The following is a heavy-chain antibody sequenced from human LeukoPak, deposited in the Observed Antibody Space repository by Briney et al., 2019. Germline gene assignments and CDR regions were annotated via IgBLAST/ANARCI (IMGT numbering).Heavy chain of an antibody. V-gene: IGHV3-23*01. Sequence: GGSLRLSCAASGFTFSSYAMSWVRQAPGKGLEWVSAISGSGGSTYYADSVKGRFTISRDNSKNTLYLQMNSLRAEDTAVYYCAKGGDYDFWSGTLNVGAFDIWGQGTMVTVSS. CDR1: GFTFSSYA. CDR3: AKGGDYDFWSGTLNVGAFDI. D-gene: IGHD3-3*01. CDR2: ISGSGGST. J-gene: IGHJ3*02.